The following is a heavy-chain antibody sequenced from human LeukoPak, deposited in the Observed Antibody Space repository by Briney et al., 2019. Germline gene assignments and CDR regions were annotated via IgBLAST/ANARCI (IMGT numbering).Heavy chain of an antibody. Sequence: PGGSLRLSCAASGFTVSSNYMSWVRQAPGKGLEWVSVIYSGGSTYYADSVKGRFTISRENSKNTLYLQMNSRRAEDTAVYYCARGGYCSSTSCSAVWGQGTLVTVSS. V-gene: IGHV3-53*01. CDR3: ARGGYCSSTSCSAV. CDR1: GFTVSSNY. CDR2: IYSGGST. D-gene: IGHD2-2*01. J-gene: IGHJ4*02.